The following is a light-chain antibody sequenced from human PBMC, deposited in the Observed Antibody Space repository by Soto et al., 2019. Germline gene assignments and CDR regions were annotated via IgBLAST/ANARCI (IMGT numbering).Light chain of an antibody. CDR3: QQSYSTPRLT. J-gene: IGKJ4*01. CDR1: QSISSY. V-gene: IGKV1-39*01. Sequence: DIQMTQSPSSLSASVVDRVTIPCRASQSISSYLNWYQQKPGKAPKLLIYASSSLQSGVPSRFSGSGSGTDFTLTISSLQPEDFATYYCQQSYSTPRLTFGGGTKVDIK. CDR2: ASS.